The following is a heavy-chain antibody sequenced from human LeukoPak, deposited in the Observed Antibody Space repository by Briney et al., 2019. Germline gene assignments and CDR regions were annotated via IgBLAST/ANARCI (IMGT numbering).Heavy chain of an antibody. CDR3: ARVGSYSFDY. CDR2: ISYDGSNK. Sequence: GGSLRLSCAASGFTFSSYAMHWVRQAPGKGLEWVAVISYDGSNKYYADSVKARFTISRDNSKNTLYLQMNSLRAEDTAVYYCARVGSYSFDYWGQGTLVTVSS. V-gene: IGHV3-30-3*01. D-gene: IGHD1-26*01. J-gene: IGHJ4*02. CDR1: GFTFSSYA.